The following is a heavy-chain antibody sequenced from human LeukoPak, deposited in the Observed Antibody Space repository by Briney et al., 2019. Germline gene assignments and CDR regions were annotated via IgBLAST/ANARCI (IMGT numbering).Heavy chain of an antibody. CDR2: ISRDGGDT. J-gene: IGHJ4*02. D-gene: IGHD6-19*01. V-gene: IGHV3-30*04. Sequence: GRSLRLSCVASGFLFSSYAMDWVRQSPGKGLEWVAVISRDGGDTYYADSVKGRFTISRDNSKNTVYLEISNLRVEGTAVYFCARDYLSSGWYVASYDYWGRGTLVIVSS. CDR3: ARDYLSSGWYVASYDY. CDR1: GFLFSSYA.